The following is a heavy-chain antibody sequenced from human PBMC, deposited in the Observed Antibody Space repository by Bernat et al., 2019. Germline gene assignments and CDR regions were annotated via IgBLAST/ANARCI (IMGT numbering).Heavy chain of an antibody. CDR1: GFTFDDYA. D-gene: IGHD3-3*01. V-gene: IGHV3-9*01. CDR3: AKALYYDFWSGYPFDY. J-gene: IGHJ4*02. CDR2: ISWNSGSI. Sequence: EVQLVESGGGLVQPGRSLRLSCAASGFTFDDYAMHWVRQAPGKGLEWVSGISWNSGSIGYADSGKGRFTISRDNAKNSLYLQMNSLRAEDTALYYCAKALYYDFWSGYPFDYWGQGTLVTVSS.